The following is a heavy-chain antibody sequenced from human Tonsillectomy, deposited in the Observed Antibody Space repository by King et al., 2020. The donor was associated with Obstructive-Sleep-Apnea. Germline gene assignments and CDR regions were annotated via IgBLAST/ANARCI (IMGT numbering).Heavy chain of an antibody. CDR1: GGSISSYY. J-gene: IGHJ4*02. CDR2: IYYSGST. V-gene: IGHV4-59*01. D-gene: IGHD3-10*01. CDR3: AREAPKLLWFGELLGDYFDY. Sequence: VQLQESGPGLVKPSETLSLTCTVSGGSISSYYWSWIRQPPGKGLEWIGYIYYSGSTNYNPSLKSRVTISVDTSKNQFSLKLSSVTAADTAVYYCAREAPKLLWFGELLGDYFDYWGQGTLVTVSS.